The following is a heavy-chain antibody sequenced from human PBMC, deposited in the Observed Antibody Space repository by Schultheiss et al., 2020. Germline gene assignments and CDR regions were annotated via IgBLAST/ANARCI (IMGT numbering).Heavy chain of an antibody. D-gene: IGHD3-10*01. Sequence: GGSLRLSCAASGFTFSNYSMNWVRQAPGKGLEWVSYISSSSSYTNYADSVKGRFIMSRENGKNSLYLQMNGLRAGDTAVYYCARGYYYSSGRWGAPPPDYWGQGTLVNVSS. CDR3: ARGYYYSSGRWGAPPPDY. J-gene: IGHJ4*02. V-gene: IGHV3-21*05. CDR1: GFTFSNYS. CDR2: ISSSSSYT.